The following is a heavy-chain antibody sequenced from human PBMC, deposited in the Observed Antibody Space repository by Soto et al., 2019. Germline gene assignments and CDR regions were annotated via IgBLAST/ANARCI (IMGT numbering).Heavy chain of an antibody. CDR3: AVYDFWSGYYYNYGMDV. Sequence: SETLSLTCTVSGGSISSSSYYWGWIRQPPGKGLEWIGSIYYSGSTYYNPSLKSRVTISVDTSKNQFSLKLSSVTAADTAVYYCAVYDFWSGYYYNYGMDVWGQGTTVTVSS. CDR1: GGSISSSSYY. D-gene: IGHD3-3*01. J-gene: IGHJ6*02. CDR2: IYYSGST. V-gene: IGHV4-39*01.